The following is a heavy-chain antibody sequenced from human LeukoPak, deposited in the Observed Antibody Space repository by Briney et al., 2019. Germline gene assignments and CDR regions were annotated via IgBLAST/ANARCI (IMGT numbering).Heavy chain of an antibody. CDR2: IYYSGST. V-gene: IGHV4-30-4*01. J-gene: IGHJ5*02. Sequence: KTSETLSLTCTVSDGSISSGDYYWSWIRQPPGKGLEWIGYIYYSGSTYYNPSLKSRVTISVDTSKNQFSLKLSSVTAADTAVYYCARGPRDYDYVWGSYRCPRFDPWGQGTLVTVSS. D-gene: IGHD3-16*02. CDR1: DGSISSGDYY. CDR3: ARGPRDYDYVWGSYRCPRFDP.